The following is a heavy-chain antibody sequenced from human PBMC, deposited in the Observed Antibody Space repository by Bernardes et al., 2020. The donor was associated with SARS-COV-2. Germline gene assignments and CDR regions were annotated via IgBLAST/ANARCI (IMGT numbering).Heavy chain of an antibody. D-gene: IGHD1-26*01. J-gene: IGHJ3*02. V-gene: IGHV1-2*02. Sequence: ARVTCKASGYTLSDYYMHWVRQAPGQGLEWMGWINPHSGGTNYAQKFQGRVTVTRDTSISTAYMELSRLTSDDTAVYYCARDLDRLYSGSRTDAFDIWGQGTMVTASS. CDR1: GYTLSDYY. CDR3: ARDLDRLYSGSRTDAFDI. CDR2: INPHSGGT.